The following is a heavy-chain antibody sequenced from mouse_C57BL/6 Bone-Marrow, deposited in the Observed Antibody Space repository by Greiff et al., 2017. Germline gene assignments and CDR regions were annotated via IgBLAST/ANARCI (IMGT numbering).Heavy chain of an antibody. D-gene: IGHD1-1*01. CDR3: ASYYYGSSHYAMDY. CDR1: GYTFTSYW. CDR2: IYPGSGST. J-gene: IGHJ4*01. V-gene: IGHV1-55*01. Sequence: QVQLQQSGAELVKPGASVKMSCKASGYTFTSYWITWVKQRPGQGLEWIGDIYPGSGSTNYNEKFKSKATLTVDTSSSTAYMQLSSLTSEDSAVYYCASYYYGSSHYAMDYWGQGTSATVSS.